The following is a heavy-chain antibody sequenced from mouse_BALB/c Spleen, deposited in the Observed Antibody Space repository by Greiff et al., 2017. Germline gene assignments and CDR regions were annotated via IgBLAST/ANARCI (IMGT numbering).Heavy chain of an antibody. D-gene: IGHD1-1*01. J-gene: IGHJ4*01. CDR3: ADYGSSYGTMDY. CDR2: IDPENGNT. V-gene: IGHV14-1*02. Sequence: EVQLQQSGAELVRSGASVKLSCTASGFNIKDYYMHWVKQRPEQGLEWIGWIDPENGNTKYDPKFQGKATITADTSSNTAYLQLSSLTSEDTAVYYCADYGSSYGTMDYWGQGTSVTVSS. CDR1: GFNIKDYY.